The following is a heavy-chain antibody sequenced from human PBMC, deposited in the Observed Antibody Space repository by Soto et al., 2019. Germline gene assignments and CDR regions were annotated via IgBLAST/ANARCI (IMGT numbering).Heavy chain of an antibody. V-gene: IGHV4-34*01. CDR3: ARHPSNRLNFDY. J-gene: IGHJ4*02. D-gene: IGHD4-4*01. CDR1: GGSFSGYY. Sequence: SETLSLTCAVYGGSFSGYYWSWIRQPPGKGLEWIGEINHSGSTNYNPSLKSRVTISVDTSKNQFSLNLSSVTAADTAVYYCARHPSNRLNFDYWGLGALVTVSS. CDR2: INHSGST.